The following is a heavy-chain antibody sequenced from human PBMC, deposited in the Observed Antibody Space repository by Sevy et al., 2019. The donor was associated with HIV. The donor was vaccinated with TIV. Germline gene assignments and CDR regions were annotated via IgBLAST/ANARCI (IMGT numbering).Heavy chain of an antibody. J-gene: IGHJ5*02. CDR2: ISAYNGNT. V-gene: IGHV1-18*04. D-gene: IGHD3-22*01. CDR3: ARQATNPYYYDSSGYGNWFDP. CDR1: GYTFTSYG. Sequence: ASVKVSCKASGYTFTSYGISWVRQAPGQGLEWMGWISAYNGNTNYAQKLQGRVTMTTDKSTSTAYMELRSLRSDDTAVYYCARQATNPYYYDSSGYGNWFDPWGQGTLVTVSS.